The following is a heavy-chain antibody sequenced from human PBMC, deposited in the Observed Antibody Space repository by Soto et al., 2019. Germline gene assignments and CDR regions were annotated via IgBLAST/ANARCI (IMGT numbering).Heavy chain of an antibody. CDR1: GFTFSSYW. D-gene: IGHD3-10*01. V-gene: IGHV3-7*01. Sequence: PGGSLRLSCAASGFTFSSYWMSWVRQAPGKVLEWVANIKQDGSEKYYVDSVKGRFTISRDNAKNSLYLQMNSLRAEDTAVYYCAREVRGSGSYYNRIHLYYYYYGMDVWGQGTTVTVSS. CDR3: AREVRGSGSYYNRIHLYYYYYGMDV. CDR2: IKQDGSEK. J-gene: IGHJ6*02.